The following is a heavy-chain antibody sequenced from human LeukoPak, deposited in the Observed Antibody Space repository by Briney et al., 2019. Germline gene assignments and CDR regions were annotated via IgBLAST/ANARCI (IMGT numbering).Heavy chain of an antibody. J-gene: IGHJ4*02. V-gene: IGHV4-61*01. CDR1: GGSISSSSYY. CDR3: ARAQGAGSDLDY. Sequence: PSETLSLTCTVSGGSISSSSYYWSWIRQPPGKGLEWIGYIYYSGSTNYNPSLKSRVTISVDTSKNQFSLKLSSVTAADTAVYYCARAQGAGSDLDYWGQGTLVTVSS. D-gene: IGHD1-26*01. CDR2: IYYSGST.